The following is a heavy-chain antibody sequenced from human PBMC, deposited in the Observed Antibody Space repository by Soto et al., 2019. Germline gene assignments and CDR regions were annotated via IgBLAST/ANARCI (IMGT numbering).Heavy chain of an antibody. CDR1: GGSISSSSYY. V-gene: IGHV4-39*01. Sequence: SETLSLTCTVSGGSISSSSYYWGWIRQPPGKGLEWIGSIYYSGSTYYNPSLKGRVTISVDTSKNQSSLKLSSVTAADTAVYYCASSGYYDSSGYYYDFDYWGQGTLVTVSS. D-gene: IGHD3-22*01. CDR3: ASSGYYDSSGYYYDFDY. J-gene: IGHJ4*02. CDR2: IYYSGST.